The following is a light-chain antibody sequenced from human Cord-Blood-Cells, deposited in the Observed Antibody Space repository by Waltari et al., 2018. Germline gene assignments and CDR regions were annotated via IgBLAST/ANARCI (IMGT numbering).Light chain of an antibody. CDR2: AAS. J-gene: IGKJ3*01. CDR1: QSISSY. V-gene: IGKV1-39*01. Sequence: DIQMTDSASSLSASVGDRVTITCLASQSISSYLNWYQQKPGKAPKLLIYAASSLQSGVPSRFSGSGSGTDFTLTISSLQPEDFATYYCQQSYSTPFTFGPGTKVDIK. CDR3: QQSYSTPFT.